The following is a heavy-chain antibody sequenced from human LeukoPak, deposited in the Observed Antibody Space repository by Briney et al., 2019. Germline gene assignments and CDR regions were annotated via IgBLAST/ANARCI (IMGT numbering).Heavy chain of an antibody. CDR3: ARATDIVVVVADFDY. Sequence: ASVKVSCKASGYTFTSYYMHWVRQAPGQGLEWMGIINPSGGSTSCAQKFQGRVTMTRDTSTSTVYMELSSLRSEDTAVYYCARATDIVVVVADFDYWGQGTLVTVSS. J-gene: IGHJ4*02. D-gene: IGHD2-15*01. CDR2: INPSGGST. CDR1: GYTFTSYY. V-gene: IGHV1-46*01.